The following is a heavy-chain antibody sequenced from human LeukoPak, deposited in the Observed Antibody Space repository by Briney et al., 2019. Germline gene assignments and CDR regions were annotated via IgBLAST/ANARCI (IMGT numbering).Heavy chain of an antibody. CDR2: IYYSGST. Sequence: SETLSLTCTVSGGSISSYYWSWIRQPPGKGLEWIGYIYYSGSTNYNPSLKSRVTISVDTSKNQFSLKLSSVTAADTAVYYCARGESSGWYVSDYWGQGTLVTVSS. J-gene: IGHJ4*02. D-gene: IGHD6-19*01. V-gene: IGHV4-59*08. CDR1: GGSISSYY. CDR3: ARGESSGWYVSDY.